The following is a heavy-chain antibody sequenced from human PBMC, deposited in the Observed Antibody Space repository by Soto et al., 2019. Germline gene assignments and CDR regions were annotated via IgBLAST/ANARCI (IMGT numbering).Heavy chain of an antibody. J-gene: IGHJ3*02. CDR1: GFTVSSNY. V-gene: IGHV3-53*02. CDR3: ARESLSDAFDI. Sequence: EVQLVETGGGLIQPGGSLRLSCAASGFTVSSNYMSWVRQAPGKGLEWVSVIYSGGSTYYADSVKGRFTISRDNSKNTLYLQMNSLRAEDTAVDYCARESLSDAFDIWGQGTMVTVSS. D-gene: IGHD3-16*02. CDR2: IYSGGST.